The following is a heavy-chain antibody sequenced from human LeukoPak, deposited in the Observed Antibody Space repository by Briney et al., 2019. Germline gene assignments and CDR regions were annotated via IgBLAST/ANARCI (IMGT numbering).Heavy chain of an antibody. CDR1: GGSVSSGSYY. CDR2: IYYSGST. D-gene: IGHD6-19*01. CDR3: ARERIAVAVPFNNWFDP. J-gene: IGHJ5*02. V-gene: IGHV4-61*01. Sequence: KASETLSLTRTVSGGSVSSGSYYWSWIRQPPGTGLEWIGYIYYSGSTNYNPSLKSRVTISVDTSKNQFSLKLSSVTAADTAVYYCARERIAVAVPFNNWFDPWGQGTLVTVSS.